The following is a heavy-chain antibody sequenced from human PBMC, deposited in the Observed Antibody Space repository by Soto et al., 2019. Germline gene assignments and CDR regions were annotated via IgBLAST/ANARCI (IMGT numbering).Heavy chain of an antibody. J-gene: IGHJ5*02. CDR2: ISHSGSP. Sequence: QVPLQESASRVVRPSQTLSVTCSVSGGSVTSGGYSWSWIRQPPGKGLEWIGFISHSGSPEYNPSLKSRVTISLDKSKNQISLELSSVTAADTAVYYCTRGVLAWGPGTLVTVSS. CDR1: GGSVTSGGYS. D-gene: IGHD2-8*01. V-gene: IGHV4-30-2*01. CDR3: TRGVLA.